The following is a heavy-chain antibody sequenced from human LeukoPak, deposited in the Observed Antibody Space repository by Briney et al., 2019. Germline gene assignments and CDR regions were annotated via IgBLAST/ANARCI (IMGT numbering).Heavy chain of an antibody. CDR3: ARDNWNYGAYYYSYMDV. V-gene: IGHV4-59*12. CDR2: IYYSGST. Sequence: SETLSLTCTVSGGSISSYYWSWIRQHPGKGLEWIGYIYYSGSTYYNPSLKSRVAISVDTSENQFSLKLSSVTAADTAVYYCARDNWNYGAYYYSYMDVWGKGTTVTVSS. D-gene: IGHD1-7*01. CDR1: GGSISSYY. J-gene: IGHJ6*03.